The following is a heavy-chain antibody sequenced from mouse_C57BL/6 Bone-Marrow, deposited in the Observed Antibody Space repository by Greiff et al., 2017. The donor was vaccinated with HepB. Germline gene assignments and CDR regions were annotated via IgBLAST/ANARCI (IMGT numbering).Heavy chain of an antibody. CDR3: ARRGTGREGWYFDV. D-gene: IGHD3-3*01. J-gene: IGHJ1*03. Sequence: QVQLQQPGAELVKPGASVKLSCKASGYTFTSYWMHWVKQRPGQGLEWIGMIHPNSGSTKYNEKFKSKATLTVDKPSSTAYMQLSSLTSEDSAVYYCARRGTGREGWYFDVWGTGTTVTVSS. CDR2: IHPNSGST. CDR1: GYTFTSYW. V-gene: IGHV1-64*01.